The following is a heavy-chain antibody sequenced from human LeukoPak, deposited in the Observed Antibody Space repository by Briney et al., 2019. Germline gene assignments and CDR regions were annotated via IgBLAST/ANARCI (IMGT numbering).Heavy chain of an antibody. D-gene: IGHD2-2*01. J-gene: IGHJ3*02. CDR2: ISGSGGST. CDR1: GFTFSSYA. Sequence: GGSLRLPCAASGFTFSSYAMSWVRQAPGKGLEWVSAISGSGGSTYYADSVKGRFTISRDNSKNTLYLQTNSLRAEDTAVYYCAKMSAIVVVPADAFDIWGQGTMVTVSS. V-gene: IGHV3-23*01. CDR3: AKMSAIVVVPADAFDI.